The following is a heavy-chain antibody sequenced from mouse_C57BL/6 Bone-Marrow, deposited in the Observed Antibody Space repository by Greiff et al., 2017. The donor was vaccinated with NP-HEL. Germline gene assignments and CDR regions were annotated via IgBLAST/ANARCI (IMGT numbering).Heavy chain of an antibody. CDR1: GFTFSDYG. CDR2: ISSGSSTI. D-gene: IGHD1-1*01. Sequence: EVMLVESGGGLVKPGGSLKLSCAASGFTFSDYGMHWVRQAPEKGLEWVAYISSGSSTIYYADTVKGRFTISRDNAKNTLFLQMTSLRSEDTAMYYCASDYSGSSYYAMDYWGQGTSVTVSS. V-gene: IGHV5-17*01. J-gene: IGHJ4*01. CDR3: ASDYSGSSYYAMDY.